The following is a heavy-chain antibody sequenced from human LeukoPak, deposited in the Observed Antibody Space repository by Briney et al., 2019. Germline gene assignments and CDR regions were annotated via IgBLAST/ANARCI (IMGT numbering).Heavy chain of an antibody. V-gene: IGHV4-34*01. CDR1: GGSFSGYY. Sequence: PSETLSLTCAVYGGSFSGYYWSWIRQPPGKGLEWIGEINHSGSTNYNPSLKSRVTISVDTSKNQFSLKLSSVTAADTAVYYCARGKYYYGSGSYYNSAVSSYFQHWGQGTLVTVSS. CDR2: INHSGST. D-gene: IGHD3-10*01. J-gene: IGHJ1*01. CDR3: ARGKYYYGSGSYYNSAVSSYFQH.